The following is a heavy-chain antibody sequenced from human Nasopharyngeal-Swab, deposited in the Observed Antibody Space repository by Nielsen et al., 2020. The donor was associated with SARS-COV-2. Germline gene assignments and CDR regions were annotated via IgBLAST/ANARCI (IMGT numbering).Heavy chain of an antibody. J-gene: IGHJ4*02. CDR2: INQDGSEK. CDR3: ARHSGWSFDY. D-gene: IGHD6-19*01. Sequence: GGSLRLSCAASGFTFSSYWMTWVRQAPGKGLEWVANINQDGSEKYYVDSVKGRFTIYRDNAKNSLYLQVNSLRAEDTAVYYCARHSGWSFDYWGQGTLVTVSS. CDR1: GFTFSSYW. V-gene: IGHV3-7*01.